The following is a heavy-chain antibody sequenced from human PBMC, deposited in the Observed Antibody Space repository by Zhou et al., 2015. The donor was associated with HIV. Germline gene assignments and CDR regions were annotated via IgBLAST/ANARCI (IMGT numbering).Heavy chain of an antibody. V-gene: IGHV1-69*01. CDR1: GGTFSSYA. CDR3: AANSGYYLFIIIGYFDL. J-gene: IGHJ2*01. Sequence: QVQLVQSGAEVKKPGSSVKVSCKASGGTFSSYAISWVRQAPGQGLEWMGGIIPIFGTANYAQKFQGRVTITADESTSTAYMELSSLRSEDTAVYYCAANSGYYLFIIIGYFDLWGRGTLVTVSS. D-gene: IGHD3-22*01. CDR2: IIPIFGTA.